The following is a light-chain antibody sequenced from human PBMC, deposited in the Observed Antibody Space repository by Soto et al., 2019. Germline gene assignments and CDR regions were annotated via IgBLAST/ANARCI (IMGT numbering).Light chain of an antibody. J-gene: IGKJ5*01. V-gene: IGKV1-39*01. CDR2: GAS. CDR3: QQSYSTLPIT. Sequence: DIQMTQSPSSLSASVGDRVTITCRASQNINYYLNWYQQKPGQAPKFLIYGASSLQSGVPSRFSGSGSGTHFTLTISSLQPEDFATYFCQQSYSTLPITFGQGTRLEIK. CDR1: QNINYY.